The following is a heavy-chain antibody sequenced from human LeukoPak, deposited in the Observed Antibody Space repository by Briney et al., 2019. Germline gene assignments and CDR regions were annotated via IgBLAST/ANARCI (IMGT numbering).Heavy chain of an antibody. V-gene: IGHV4-59*12. D-gene: IGHD3-22*01. Sequence: SETLSLTCTVSGGSISSYYWSWIRQPPGKGLEWIGYIYYSGSTNYNPSLKSRVTISVDTSKNQFSLKLSSVTAADTAVYYCARGDSSGYVGYWGQGTLVTVSS. CDR2: IYYSGST. CDR1: GGSISSYY. CDR3: ARGDSSGYVGY. J-gene: IGHJ4*02.